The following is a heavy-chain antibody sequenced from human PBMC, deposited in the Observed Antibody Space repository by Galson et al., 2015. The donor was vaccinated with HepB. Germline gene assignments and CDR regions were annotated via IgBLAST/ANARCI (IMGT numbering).Heavy chain of an antibody. Sequence: SLRLSCAASGFTFSRYAMTWARQAPGRGLEWVSTIGNGGDTYYADSVKGRFTISRDNSKSTLYLQMHSLRAEDTALYSCVRDAAVVVYGMDVWGQGTRSPFP. V-gene: IGHV3-23*01. CDR1: GFTFSRYA. D-gene: IGHD2-21*01. CDR3: VRDAAVVVYGMDV. J-gene: IGHJ6*02. CDR2: IGNGGDT.